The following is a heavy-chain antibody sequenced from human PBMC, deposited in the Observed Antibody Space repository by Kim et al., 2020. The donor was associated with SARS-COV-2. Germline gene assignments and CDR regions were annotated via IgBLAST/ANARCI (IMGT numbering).Heavy chain of an antibody. D-gene: IGHD6-13*01. CDR3: ARSAGTYYYYYGMDV. Sequence: SETLSLTCAVSGGSISSSNWWSWVRQPPGKGLEWIGEIYHSGSTNYNPSLKSRVTISVDKSKNQFSLKLSSVTAADTAVYYCARSAGTYYYYYGMDVWGQGTTVTVSS. J-gene: IGHJ6*02. CDR2: IYHSGST. CDR1: GGSISSSNW. V-gene: IGHV4-4*02.